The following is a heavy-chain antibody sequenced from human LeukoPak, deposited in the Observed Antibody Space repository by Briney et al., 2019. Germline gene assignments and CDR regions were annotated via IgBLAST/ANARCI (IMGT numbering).Heavy chain of an antibody. CDR2: IRYDGSIK. CDR1: GFTFSTYG. D-gene: IGHD2-2*01. V-gene: IGHV3-30*02. J-gene: IGHJ4*02. CDR3: AKDLGRHCSYTSCIGDY. Sequence: PGGSLRLSCAASGFTFSTYGMHWVRQAPGKGLEWVAFIRYDGSIKYYADSVKGRFTISRDNSKSTLYLQMNSLRAEDTAVYYCAKDLGRHCSYTSCIGDYWGQGTLVTVSS.